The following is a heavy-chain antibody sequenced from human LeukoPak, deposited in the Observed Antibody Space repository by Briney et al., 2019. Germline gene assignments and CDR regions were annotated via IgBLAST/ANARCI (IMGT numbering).Heavy chain of an antibody. Sequence: SQTLSLTCTVSGGSISSGSNDWNWIRQPAGKGLEWLGNIFTRRTTNYTASLASRLTISLDPAKNQFSLHLSSVTAADTAMYFCARSSLAVYFVHWGQGTLVTASS. CDR2: IFTRRTT. CDR1: GGSISSGSND. CDR3: ARSSLAVYFVH. V-gene: IGHV4-61*09. D-gene: IGHD4-17*01. J-gene: IGHJ4*02.